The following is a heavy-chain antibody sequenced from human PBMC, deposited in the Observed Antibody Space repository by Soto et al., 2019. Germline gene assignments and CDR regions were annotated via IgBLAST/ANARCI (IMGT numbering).Heavy chain of an antibody. J-gene: IGHJ6*02. D-gene: IGHD1-26*01. V-gene: IGHV4-61*01. Sequence: QVQLQESGPGLVKPSETLSLTCTVSGDSVTSVSDYWSWIRQPPGKALEWLGYLYYSGSADYNPSLGRRVTISIDTSKNQFSLKLTSVTAADTAVYYCARGGGFGYYYYHRDLWGQGTTVTVSS. CDR1: GDSVTSVSDY. CDR3: ARGGGFGYYYYHRDL. CDR2: LYYSGSA.